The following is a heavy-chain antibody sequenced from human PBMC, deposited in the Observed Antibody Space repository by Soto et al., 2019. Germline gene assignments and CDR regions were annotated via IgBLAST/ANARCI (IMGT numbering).Heavy chain of an antibody. V-gene: IGHV1-69*12. J-gene: IGHJ4*02. CDR2: IIPIFGTA. CDR3: ARDPNPRDYYDSTGGNY. D-gene: IGHD3-22*01. CDR1: GGTFSSYA. Sequence: QVQLVQSGAEVKKPGSSVKVSCKASGGTFSSYAISWVRQAPGQGLEWMGGIIPIFGTANYAQKFQGRVTITADESTSXXYMELSSLRSEDTAVYYCARDPNPRDYYDSTGGNYWGQGTLVTVSS.